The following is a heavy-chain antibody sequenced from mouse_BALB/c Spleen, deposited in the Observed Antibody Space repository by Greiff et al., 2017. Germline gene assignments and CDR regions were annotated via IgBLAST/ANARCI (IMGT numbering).Heavy chain of an antibody. Sequence: QVQLQQSGAELVRPGVSVKISCKGSGYTFTDYAMHWVKQSHAKSLEWIGVISTYYGDASYNQKFKGKATMTVDKSSSTAYMELARLTSEDSAIYYCARSDYGNYPYYAMDYWGQGTSVTVSS. D-gene: IGHD2-1*01. CDR1: GYTFTDYA. CDR2: ISTYYGDA. CDR3: ARSDYGNYPYYAMDY. J-gene: IGHJ4*01. V-gene: IGHV1S137*01.